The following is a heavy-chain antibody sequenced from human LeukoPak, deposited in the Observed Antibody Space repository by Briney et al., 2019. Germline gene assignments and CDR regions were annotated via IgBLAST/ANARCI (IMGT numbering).Heavy chain of an antibody. CDR3: ARDGSGSYYDPPGY. D-gene: IGHD3-10*01. J-gene: IGHJ4*02. Sequence: PGGSLRLSCAASGFTFSSYSMNWVRQAPGKGLEWVSSISSSSSFIYYADSVKGRFTIPRDNAKHSLYLQMNSLRAEDTAVYYCARDGSGSYYDPPGYWGQGTLVTVSS. CDR1: GFTFSSYS. CDR2: ISSSSSFI. V-gene: IGHV3-21*01.